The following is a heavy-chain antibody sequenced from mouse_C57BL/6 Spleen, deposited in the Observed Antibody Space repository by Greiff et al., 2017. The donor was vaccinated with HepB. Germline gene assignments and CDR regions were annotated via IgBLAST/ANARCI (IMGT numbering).Heavy chain of an antibody. J-gene: IGHJ3*01. CDR3: TTPITTVVATRRAY. D-gene: IGHD1-1*01. Sequence: VQLQQSGAELVRPGASVKLSCTASGFNIKDDYMHWVKQRPEQGLEWIGWIDPENGDTEYASKFQGKATITADTSSNTAYLQLSSLTSEDTAVYYCTTPITTVVATRRAYWGQGTPVTVSA. V-gene: IGHV14-4*01. CDR2: IDPENGDT. CDR1: GFNIKDDY.